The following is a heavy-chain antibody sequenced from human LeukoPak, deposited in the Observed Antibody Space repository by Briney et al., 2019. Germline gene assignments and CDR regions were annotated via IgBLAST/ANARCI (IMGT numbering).Heavy chain of an antibody. CDR2: ISAYNGNT. V-gene: IGHV1-18*01. Sequence: GASVKVSCKASGYTFTSYGISWVRQAPRQGLEWMGWISAYNGNTNYAQKLQGRVTMTTDTSTSTAYMELRSLRSDDTAVYYCAYGRGGYCSGGSCYRYYYGMDVWGQGTTVTVSS. D-gene: IGHD2-15*01. CDR3: AYGRGGYCSGGSCYRYYYGMDV. J-gene: IGHJ6*02. CDR1: GYTFTSYG.